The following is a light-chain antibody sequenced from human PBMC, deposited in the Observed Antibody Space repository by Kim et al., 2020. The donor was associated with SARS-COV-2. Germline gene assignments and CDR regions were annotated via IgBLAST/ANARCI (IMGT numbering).Light chain of an antibody. J-gene: IGLJ2*01. CDR2: DNN. CDR3: GTWDTSLSTGL. CDR1: SYNMGNNY. V-gene: IGLV1-51*01. Sequence: GQKVTSCLSGGSYNMGNNYVSWYQQVPETAPKLLIYDNNKRPSGIPDRFSGSKSGTSATLGITGLQTGDEADYYCGTWDTSLSTGLFGGGTQLTVL.